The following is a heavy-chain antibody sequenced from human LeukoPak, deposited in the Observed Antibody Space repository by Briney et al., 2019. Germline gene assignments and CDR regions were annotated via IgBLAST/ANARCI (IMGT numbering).Heavy chain of an antibody. Sequence: PGGSLRLSCAASGFTFSSYEMNWVRQAPGKGLEWISYISSSGSTIYYADSVKGRFTISRDNAKNSLSLQMNSLRAEDTAVYYCARDSDPTDTATPPDYWGQGTLVTVSS. J-gene: IGHJ4*02. D-gene: IGHD5-18*01. CDR3: ARDSDPTDTATPPDY. CDR1: GFTFSSYE. V-gene: IGHV3-48*03. CDR2: ISSSGSTI.